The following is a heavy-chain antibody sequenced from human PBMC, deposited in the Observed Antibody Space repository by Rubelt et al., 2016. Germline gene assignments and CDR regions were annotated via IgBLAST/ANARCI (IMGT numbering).Heavy chain of an antibody. CDR3: ARIPGSGSSEINWFDP. V-gene: IGHV5-10-1*03. CDR2: IDPSDAYT. D-gene: IGHD3-10*01. CDR1: GYSFTSYW. Sequence: EVQLVQSGAEVKKLGESLRISCKGSGYSFTSYWISWVRQMPGKGLEWMGRIDPSDAYTNYSPSFQGPVTIPADKSISTADLQWSSLKASDTAMYYCARIPGSGSSEINWFDPWGQGTLVTVSS. J-gene: IGHJ5*02.